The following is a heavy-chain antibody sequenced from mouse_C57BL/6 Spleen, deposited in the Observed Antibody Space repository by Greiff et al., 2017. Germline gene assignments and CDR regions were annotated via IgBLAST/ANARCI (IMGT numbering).Heavy chain of an antibody. CDR1: GYTFTSYW. CDR3: ANWDY. J-gene: IGHJ2*01. V-gene: IGHV1-55*01. D-gene: IGHD4-1*01. Sequence: QVQLKQPGAELVKPGASVKMSCKASGYTFTSYWITWVKQRPGQGLEWIGDIYPGSGSTNYNEKFKSKDTLTVDTSSSTADIRLSSLTSEDSVVYYCANWDYWGQGTTLTVSS. CDR2: IYPGSGST.